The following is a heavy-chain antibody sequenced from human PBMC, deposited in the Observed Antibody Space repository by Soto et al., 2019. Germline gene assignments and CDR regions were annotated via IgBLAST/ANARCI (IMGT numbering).Heavy chain of an antibody. Sequence: ESGGGVVQPGRSLRLSCAASGFTFRSYGMHWVRQAPGKGLEWVAVISYDGSNKYYADSVKGRFTISRDNSKNTLYLQMNSLRAEDTAVYYCAKDRLRYFVPSRNYFDYWGQGTLVTVSS. V-gene: IGHV3-30*18. CDR1: GFTFRSYG. CDR2: ISYDGSNK. D-gene: IGHD3-9*01. J-gene: IGHJ4*02. CDR3: AKDRLRYFVPSRNYFDY.